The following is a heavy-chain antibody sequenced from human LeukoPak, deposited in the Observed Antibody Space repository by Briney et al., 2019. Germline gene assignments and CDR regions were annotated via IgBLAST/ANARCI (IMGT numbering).Heavy chain of an antibody. Sequence: PGGSLRLSCAASGFTLSSYAMSWVRQAPGKGLEWVSGISGSGGSTYYADSVKGRFTISRDNSKNTLYLQMNSLRAEDTAVYYCAKPRSDYYYSAFDYWGQGTLVTVSS. CDR3: AKPRSDYYYSAFDY. D-gene: IGHD3-22*01. CDR2: ISGSGGST. J-gene: IGHJ4*02. CDR1: GFTLSSYA. V-gene: IGHV3-23*01.